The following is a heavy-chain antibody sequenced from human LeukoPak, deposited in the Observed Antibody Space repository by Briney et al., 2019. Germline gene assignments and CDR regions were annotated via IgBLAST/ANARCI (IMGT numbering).Heavy chain of an antibody. CDR1: GGSFSGYY. CDR2: INHSGST. V-gene: IGHV4-34*01. D-gene: IGHD3-16*01. CDR3: ARGRLGA. Sequence: SETLSLTCAVYGGSFSGYYWSWIRPPPGKGLEWIGEINHSGSTNYNPSLKSRVTISVDTSKNQFSLKLSSVTAADTAVYYCARGRLGAWGQGTLVTVSS. J-gene: IGHJ4*02.